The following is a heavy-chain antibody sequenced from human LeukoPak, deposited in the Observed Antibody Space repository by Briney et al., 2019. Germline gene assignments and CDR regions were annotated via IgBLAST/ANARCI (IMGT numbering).Heavy chain of an antibody. CDR2: ISRSSSTI. CDR1: GFTFSYYS. Sequence: GGSLRLSCAASGFTFSYYSMNWVRQAPGKGLEWVSYISRSSSTIYYADSVKGRFTISRDNAKNSLFLQMNSLRDEDTAVYYCARDPYSYDTSGPKPFDYWGQGTLVTVSS. J-gene: IGHJ4*02. CDR3: ARDPYSYDTSGPKPFDY. V-gene: IGHV3-48*02. D-gene: IGHD3-3*01.